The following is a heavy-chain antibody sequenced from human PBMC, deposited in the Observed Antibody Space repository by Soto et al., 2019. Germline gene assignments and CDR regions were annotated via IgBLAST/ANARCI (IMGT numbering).Heavy chain of an antibody. D-gene: IGHD2-15*01. CDR3: AREDCGGSPDWYFDL. J-gene: IGHJ2*01. CDR1: GGSISSGGYS. V-gene: IGHV4-30-2*01. CDR2: IFPSGST. Sequence: QLQLQESGSGLVKPSQTLSLTCAVSGGSISSGGYSWSWIRQHPGKGLEWIGYIFPSGSTYYNPSLKSRVTISIDNSKNQFSLRLTSVTAADTAVYYCAREDCGGSPDWYFDLWGRGTLVTVAS.